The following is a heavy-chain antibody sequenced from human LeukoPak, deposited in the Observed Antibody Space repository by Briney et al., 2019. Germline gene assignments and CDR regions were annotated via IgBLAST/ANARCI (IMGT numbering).Heavy chain of an antibody. J-gene: IGHJ4*02. CDR3: ARDPQMQLPDDY. Sequence: PGRFLRLSCAASGFTFSSYGMHWVRQAPGKGLEWVAVIWYDGSNKYYADSVKGRFTISRDNSKNTLYLQMNSLRAEDTAVYYCARDPQMQLPDDYWGQGTLVTVSS. CDR2: IWYDGSNK. D-gene: IGHD1-1*01. CDR1: GFTFSSYG. V-gene: IGHV3-33*01.